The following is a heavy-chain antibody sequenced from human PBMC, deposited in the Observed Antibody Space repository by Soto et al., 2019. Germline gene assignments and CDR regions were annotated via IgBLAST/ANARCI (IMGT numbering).Heavy chain of an antibody. CDR1: GGSFSGYY. CDR2: INHSGST. J-gene: IGHJ4*02. D-gene: IGHD3-16*01. V-gene: IGHV4-34*01. Sequence: SETLSLTCAVYGGSFSGYYWSWIRQPPGKGLEWIGEINHSGSTNYNPPLKSRVTISVDTSKNQFSLKLSSVTAADTAVYYCARGLGRFKPRSGVTFDYWGQGTLVTVSS. CDR3: ARGLGRFKPRSGVTFDY.